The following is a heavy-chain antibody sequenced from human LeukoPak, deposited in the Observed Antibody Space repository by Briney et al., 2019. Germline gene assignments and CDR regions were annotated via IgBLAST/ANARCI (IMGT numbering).Heavy chain of an antibody. CDR3: ARDRTDSGYDGNYYYYYYMDV. D-gene: IGHD5-12*01. CDR1: GYTFTGYY. Sequence: GASVKVSCKASGYTFTGYYMHWVRQAPGQGLEWMGWINPNSGGTNYAQKFQGRVTMTRDTSISTAYMELSRLRSDDTAVYYCARDRTDSGYDGNYYYYYYMDVWGKGTTVTVSS. V-gene: IGHV1-2*02. CDR2: INPNSGGT. J-gene: IGHJ6*03.